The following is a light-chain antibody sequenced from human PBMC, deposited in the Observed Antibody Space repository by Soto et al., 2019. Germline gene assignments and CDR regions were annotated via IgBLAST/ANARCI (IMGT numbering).Light chain of an antibody. J-gene: IGKJ1*01. Sequence: DIQMTQSPSTLTASVGDRVTITCRASQSISSWLAWYQQKPGKAPKLLIYKASTLKSGVPSRFSGSGSGTEFTLTISSLQPDDFATYYCHQYSNYPWTFGQGTRWIS. CDR2: KAS. CDR1: QSISSW. CDR3: HQYSNYPWT. V-gene: IGKV1-5*03.